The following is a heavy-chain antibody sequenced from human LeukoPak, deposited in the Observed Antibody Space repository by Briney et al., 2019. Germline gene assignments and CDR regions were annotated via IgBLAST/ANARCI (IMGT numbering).Heavy chain of an antibody. D-gene: IGHD5-18*01. V-gene: IGHV3-33*01. CDR2: IWYDGSNK. CDR3: SRTGVRGYSYGYDY. Sequence: PGRSLRLSCAASGFTFSSYGMHCVPEAPGKGLECVAVIWYDGSNKYYADSVKGRFTISRDNSKNTLYLQMNSLRAQDTAVYYSSRTGVRGYSYGYDYWGQGKLVTVSS. J-gene: IGHJ4*02. CDR1: GFTFSSYG.